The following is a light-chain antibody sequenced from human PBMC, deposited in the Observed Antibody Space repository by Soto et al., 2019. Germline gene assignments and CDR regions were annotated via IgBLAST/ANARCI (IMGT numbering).Light chain of an antibody. CDR1: QSVSSSY. Sequence: EIVLTQSPGTLSLSPGERATLSCRASQSVSSSYLAWYQQKPGQAPRLLIYGASSRATGIPVRFSGSGSATDFTLPISRLEPEDFAVYFCQQHGSSPRTFGQGTKVEIK. V-gene: IGKV3-20*01. J-gene: IGKJ1*01. CDR2: GAS. CDR3: QQHGSSPRT.